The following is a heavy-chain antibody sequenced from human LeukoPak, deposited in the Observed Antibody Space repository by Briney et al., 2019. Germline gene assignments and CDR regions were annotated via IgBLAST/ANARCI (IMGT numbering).Heavy chain of an antibody. J-gene: IGHJ4*02. CDR3: ARVTWKTVIAAPDY. CDR2: LNHHTGGA. D-gene: IGHD2-21*01. V-gene: IGHV1-2*06. CDR1: GYTFTDYY. Sequence: ASVKVSCKTSGYTFTDYYIHWVRQAPGQGLEWMGQLNHHTGGANYPQKFQDRVSMTRDTSINTAYIEVSRLTSDDTAVYYCARVTWKTVIAAPDYWGQGTLVTVSS.